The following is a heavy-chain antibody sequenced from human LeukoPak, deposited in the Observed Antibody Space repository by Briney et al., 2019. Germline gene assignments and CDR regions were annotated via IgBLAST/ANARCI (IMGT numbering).Heavy chain of an antibody. CDR3: AEGGSGSYHTHGKIDY. Sequence: PGGSLRLSCAASGFTFSSYAMSWVRQAPGKGLEWVSAISGSGGSTYYADSVKGRFTISGDNSKNTLYLQMNSLRAEDTAVYYCAEGGSGSYHTHGKIDYWGQGTLVTVSS. CDR2: ISGSGGST. V-gene: IGHV3-23*01. D-gene: IGHD3-10*01. CDR1: GFTFSSYA. J-gene: IGHJ4*02.